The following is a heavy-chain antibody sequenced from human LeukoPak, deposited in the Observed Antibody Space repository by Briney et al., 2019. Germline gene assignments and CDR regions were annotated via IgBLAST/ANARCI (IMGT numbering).Heavy chain of an antibody. D-gene: IGHD5-12*01. CDR1: GFTFSSYG. V-gene: IGHV3-48*04. J-gene: IGHJ4*02. Sequence: GRSLRLSCAASGFTFSSYGMHWVRQAPGKGLEWVSFISSSGTTIYYADSVKGRFTISRDNAKNSLYLQMNSLRAEDTAVYYCASRGYSGYDFSYWGQGTLVTVSS. CDR2: ISSSGTTI. CDR3: ASRGYSGYDFSY.